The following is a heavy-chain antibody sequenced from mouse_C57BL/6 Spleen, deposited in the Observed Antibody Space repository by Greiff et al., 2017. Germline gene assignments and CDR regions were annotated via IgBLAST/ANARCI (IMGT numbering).Heavy chain of an antibody. J-gene: IGHJ3*01. CDR1: GFNIKDYY. CDR3: TPYGPWFAY. CDR2: IDPEDGDT. D-gene: IGHD1-1*01. Sequence: EVQLQQSGAEFVRPGASVKLSCTASGFNIKDYYMHWVKQRPEQGLEWIGRIDPEDGDTEYAPKFQGKATMTAATSSNTAYRQLSSLTSEDTAVYYWTPYGPWFAYWGQGTLVTVSA. V-gene: IGHV14-1*01.